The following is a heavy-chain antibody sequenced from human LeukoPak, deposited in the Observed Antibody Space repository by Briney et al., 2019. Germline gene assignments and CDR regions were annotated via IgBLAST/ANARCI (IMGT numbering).Heavy chain of an antibody. CDR2: IYYSGRT. J-gene: IGHJ3*02. Sequence: SETLSLTCTVSGVSISSSDYYWGWIRQPPGKGLEWIGSIYYSGRTYYNTPLKSRVTISEDTSKNQFSLKLSFVTAADSAVYYCARHRTAINQYGPSDAFDIWGQGTMVTVSS. D-gene: IGHD3-10*01. V-gene: IGHV4-39*01. CDR1: GVSISSSDYY. CDR3: ARHRTAINQYGPSDAFDI.